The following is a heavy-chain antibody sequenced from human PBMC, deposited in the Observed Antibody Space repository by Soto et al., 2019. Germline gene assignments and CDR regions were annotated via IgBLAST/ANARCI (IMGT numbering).Heavy chain of an antibody. CDR2: FYSTANT. V-gene: IGHV4-59*13. Sequence: SETLSLTCTVSGGSMRGYYWSWIRQPPGKGLEWIGYFYSTANTNYNPSLKSRVSISVDTSKSQFSLRLSSVTAADSAVYFCARDLVHGSCYYGLDVWGQGTTVT. CDR3: ARDLVHGSCYYGLDV. J-gene: IGHJ6*02. CDR1: GGSMRGYY. D-gene: IGHD2-8*01.